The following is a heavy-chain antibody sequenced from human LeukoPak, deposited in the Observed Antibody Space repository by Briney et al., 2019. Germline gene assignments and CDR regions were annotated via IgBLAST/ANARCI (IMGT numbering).Heavy chain of an antibody. J-gene: IGHJ3*01. CDR3: ARDFLRTASPDAFDF. D-gene: IGHD2-21*02. Sequence: SETLSLTCTVSGDSISSDGYSWTWIRQPPGKGLEWIGQISYSGNTYYNPSLKSRVTLSVDASKNQFSLNLTSVTAADTAIYYRARDFLRTASPDAFDFWGQGTMVTVSS. CDR2: ISYSGNT. V-gene: IGHV4-31*03. CDR1: GDSISSDGYS.